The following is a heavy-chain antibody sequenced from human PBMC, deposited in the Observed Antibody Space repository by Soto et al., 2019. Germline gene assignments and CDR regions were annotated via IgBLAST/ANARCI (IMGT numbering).Heavy chain of an antibody. V-gene: IGHV3-30-3*01. D-gene: IGHD6-19*01. J-gene: IGHJ6*02. CDR1: GFTFSSYA. CDR3: ARAKWLSLGGMDV. Sequence: GGSLRLSCAASGFTFSSYAMHWVRQAPGKGLEWVAVISYDGSNKYYADSVKGRFTISRDNSKNTLYLQMNSLRAEDTAVYYCARAKWLSLGGMDVWGQGTTVTVSS. CDR2: ISYDGSNK.